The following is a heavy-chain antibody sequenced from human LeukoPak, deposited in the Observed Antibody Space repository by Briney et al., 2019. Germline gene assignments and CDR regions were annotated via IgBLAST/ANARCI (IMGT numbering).Heavy chain of an antibody. Sequence: PGGSLRLSCAASGFTFSSYAMSWVRQAPGKGLEWVSAISGSGGSTYYADSVKGRFTISRDNSKNTLYLQMNSLRAEDTAVYYCAKSGSGSWYPCYFDYWGQGTLVTVSS. J-gene: IGHJ4*02. D-gene: IGHD6-13*01. CDR2: ISGSGGST. V-gene: IGHV3-23*01. CDR1: GFTFSSYA. CDR3: AKSGSGSWYPCYFDY.